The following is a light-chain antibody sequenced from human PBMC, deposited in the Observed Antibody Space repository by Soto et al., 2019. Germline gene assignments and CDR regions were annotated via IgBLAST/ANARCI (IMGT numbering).Light chain of an antibody. V-gene: IGLV1-44*01. CDR3: AAWDDSLKGVI. CDR1: SSNIGSNN. Sequence: QSVLTQSPSASGAPGQRVTISCSGGSSNIGSNNVHWYLQLPGAAPKLLIYSYNQRPSGVPDRLSGSKSGTLASLAISGLQFDDEALYYCAAWDDSLKGVIFGGGTKLTVL. CDR2: SYN. J-gene: IGLJ2*01.